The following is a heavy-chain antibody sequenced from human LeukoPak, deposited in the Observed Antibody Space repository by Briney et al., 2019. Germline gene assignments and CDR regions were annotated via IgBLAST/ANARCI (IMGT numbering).Heavy chain of an antibody. D-gene: IGHD2-21*02. CDR3: AKDSAGDWTGYFDY. CDR1: GFTFSSYG. V-gene: IGHV3-30*18. J-gene: IGHJ4*02. Sequence: GGSLRLSCAASGFTFSSYGMHWVRQAPGKGLEWVAVISYDGSNKYYADSVKGRFTISRDNSKNTLYLQMNSLRAEDTAVYYCAKDSAGDWTGYFDYWGQGTLVTVSS. CDR2: ISYDGSNK.